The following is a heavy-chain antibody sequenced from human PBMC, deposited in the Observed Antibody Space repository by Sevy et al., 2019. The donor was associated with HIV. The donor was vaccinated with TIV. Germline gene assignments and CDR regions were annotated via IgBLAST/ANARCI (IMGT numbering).Heavy chain of an antibody. J-gene: IGHJ6*02. CDR3: AREMGSIFGVVIYYYYGMDV. CDR1: GFTFSSYA. CDR2: ISYDGSNK. Sequence: GGSLRLSCAASGFTFSSYAMHWVRQAPGKGLEWVAVISYDGSNKYYGDAVKGGFTISRDNSKNILNLQMNSLRSEDTAVYYSAREMGSIFGVVIYYYYGMDVWGQGTTVTVSS. D-gene: IGHD3-3*01. V-gene: IGHV3-30*14.